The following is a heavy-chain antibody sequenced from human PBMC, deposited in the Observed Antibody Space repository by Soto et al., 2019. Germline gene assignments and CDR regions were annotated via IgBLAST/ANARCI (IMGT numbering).Heavy chain of an antibody. CDR3: TARRDWTAVDPLEY. CDR1: GGSISSYY. D-gene: IGHD5-18*01. J-gene: IGHJ4*02. CDR2: IYYSGST. V-gene: IGHV4-59*08. Sequence: SETLSLTCTVSGGSISSYYWSWIRQPPGKGLEWIGYIYYSGSTNYNPSLKSRVTISVDTSKNQFSLKLSSVTAADTAVYYCTARRDWTAVDPLEYWGLGTLVTVSS.